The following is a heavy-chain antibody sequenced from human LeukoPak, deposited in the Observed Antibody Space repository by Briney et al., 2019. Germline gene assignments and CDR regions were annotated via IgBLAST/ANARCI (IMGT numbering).Heavy chain of an antibody. CDR3: ARDGGVGGSYDY. D-gene: IGHD1-26*01. CDR2: IYHSGST. J-gene: IGHJ4*02. V-gene: IGHV4-38-2*02. Sequence: PSETLSLTCSVSGGSISYHYWNWIRQPPGKGLEWIGSIYHSGSTYYNPSLKSRVTISVDTSKNQFSLKLSSVTAADTAVYYCARDGGVGGSYDYWDQGTLVTVSS. CDR1: GGSISYHY.